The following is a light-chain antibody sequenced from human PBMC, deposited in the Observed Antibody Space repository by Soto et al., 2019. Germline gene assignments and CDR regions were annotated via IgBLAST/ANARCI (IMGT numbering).Light chain of an antibody. Sequence: QPVLTQSPSASASLGASVKFTCTLSSGHSSYAIAWHQQQPEKGPRYLMKLNSDGSHSKGDGIPDRFSGSSSGAERYLTISSLQCEDEADYYCQTWGTGIHVFGTGTKLTVL. CDR2: LNSDGSH. V-gene: IGLV4-69*01. J-gene: IGLJ1*01. CDR1: SGHSSYA. CDR3: QTWGTGIHV.